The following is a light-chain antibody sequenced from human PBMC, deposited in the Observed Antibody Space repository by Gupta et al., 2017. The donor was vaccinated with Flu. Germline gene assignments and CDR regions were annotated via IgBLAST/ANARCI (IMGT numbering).Light chain of an antibody. CDR2: LGS. Sequence: DIVMTQSPLSLSVTPGEPSAISCRSSQSLLHTNGNTYLDWYLQKPGQSPQVLIYLGSNRASGVPDRFSGSGSGTDFTLQISRGEAEDVGVYYCTQELQTPWTFGQGTKFEIK. CDR3: TQELQTPWT. V-gene: IGKV2-28*01. J-gene: IGKJ1*01. CDR1: QSLLHTNGNTY.